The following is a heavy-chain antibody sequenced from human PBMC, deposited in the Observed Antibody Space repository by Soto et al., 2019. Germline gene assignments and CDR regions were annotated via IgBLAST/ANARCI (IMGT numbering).Heavy chain of an antibody. V-gene: IGHV1-2*02. CDR3: ARFRGVLDAFDL. CDR2: VNPNSGDT. J-gene: IGHJ3*01. CDR1: GYSFTGYY. D-gene: IGHD2-8*01. Sequence: QLVQSGAEVKKPGASVKVSCKASGYSFTGYYIHWVRQAPGQGLEWMGWVNPNSGDTDYAQKFQGRVTMTRDTSISTASMDLRSLTSDDTALYYCARFRGVLDAFDLWGHWTMVTVSS.